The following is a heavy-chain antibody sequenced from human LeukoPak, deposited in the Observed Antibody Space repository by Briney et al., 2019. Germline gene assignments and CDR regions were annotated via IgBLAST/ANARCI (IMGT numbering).Heavy chain of an antibody. CDR2: INPNSGGT. CDR3: ARGLVAAPFDY. Sequence: ASVKVSCKASGYTFTGHYMHWVRQAPGQGREWMGRINPNSGGTNYAQKFQGRVTMTRDTTISTAYMELSRLRSDDTAVYYCARGLVAAPFDYWGQGTLVTVSS. CDR1: GYTFTGHY. J-gene: IGHJ4*02. D-gene: IGHD2-15*01. V-gene: IGHV1-2*06.